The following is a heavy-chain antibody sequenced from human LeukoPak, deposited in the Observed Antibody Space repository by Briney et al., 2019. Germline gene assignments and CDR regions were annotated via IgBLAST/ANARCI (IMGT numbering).Heavy chain of an antibody. CDR2: IKEDGSDK. V-gene: IGHV3-7*03. D-gene: IGHD3-3*01. CDR3: AKDRTRQAY. J-gene: IGHJ4*02. CDR1: GFTFSNYW. Sequence: GGSLRLSCAASGFTFSNYWMSWVRQTPGKGLEWVANIKEDGSDKYYADSVKGRFTISRDNAKNSLYLQMNSLRAKDTALYYCAKDRTRQAYWGQGTLVTVSS.